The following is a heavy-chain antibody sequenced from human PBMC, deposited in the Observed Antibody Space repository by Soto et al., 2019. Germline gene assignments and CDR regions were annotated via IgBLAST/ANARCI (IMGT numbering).Heavy chain of an antibody. Sequence: QVQLVESGGGVVQPGRSLRLSCAASGITFSSYAMHWVRQAPGKGLEWVAVISYDGSNKYYADSVKGQFTISRDNSKNTLYLQMNSLRAEDTAVYYCARPLWRDDYNWGYFDLWGRGTLVTVSS. V-gene: IGHV3-30-3*01. CDR2: ISYDGSNK. J-gene: IGHJ2*01. D-gene: IGHD4-4*01. CDR1: GITFSSYA. CDR3: ARPLWRDDYNWGYFDL.